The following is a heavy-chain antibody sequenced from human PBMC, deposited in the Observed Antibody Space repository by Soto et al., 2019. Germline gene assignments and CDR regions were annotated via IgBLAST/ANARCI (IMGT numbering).Heavy chain of an antibody. Sequence: QVQLQESGPGLVKPSQTLSLTCTVSGGSISSGGNYWSWIRQHPGKGLEWIGYIYYSGSTYYNPSLQSRVTLSVATSKNQFSVKLSSVTAADTAVYYCARDPSVDNYWYFDLWGRGTLVTVYS. CDR3: ARDPSVDNYWYFDL. J-gene: IGHJ2*01. V-gene: IGHV4-31*03. D-gene: IGHD2-15*01. CDR2: IYYSGST. CDR1: GGSISSGGNY.